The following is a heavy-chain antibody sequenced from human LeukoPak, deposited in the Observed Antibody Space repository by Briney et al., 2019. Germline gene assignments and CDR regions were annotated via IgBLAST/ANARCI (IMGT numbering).Heavy chain of an antibody. CDR3: ARGGCGDSAAPFDD. CDR2: INPSAGST. Sequence: GASVKVSCKTSGYTFTSCYMHWVRQAPGQGLEWMGMINPSAGSTRYAQKFQGRVTVTTDTSTSTVYMELSSLRSEDTAVFYCARGGCGDSAAPFDDWGQGTLVPVSS. V-gene: IGHV1-46*01. J-gene: IGHJ4*02. D-gene: IGHD2-21*02. CDR1: GYTFTSCY.